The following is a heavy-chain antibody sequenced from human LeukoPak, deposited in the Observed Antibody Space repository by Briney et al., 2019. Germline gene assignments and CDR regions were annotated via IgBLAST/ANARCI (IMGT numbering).Heavy chain of an antibody. CDR3: ARDPTSSWETAFDI. CDR1: GFTFNTYT. V-gene: IGHV3-21*01. J-gene: IGHJ3*02. Sequence: GGSLRLSCAASGFTFNTYTMNWVRQAPGKGLEWVSSISSGTSYIYYADSVKGRFTISRDNAKNTLYLQMNSLRAEGTAVYYCARDPTSSWETAFDIWGQGTMATVSS. CDR2: ISSGTSYI. D-gene: IGHD1-26*01.